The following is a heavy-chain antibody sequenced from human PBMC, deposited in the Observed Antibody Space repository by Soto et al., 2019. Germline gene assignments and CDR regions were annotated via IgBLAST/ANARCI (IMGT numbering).Heavy chain of an antibody. Sequence: SETLSLTCAVYGGSFSGYYWSWIRQPPGKGLEWIGEINHSGSTNYNPSLKSRVTISVDTSKNQFSLKLSSVTAADTAVYYCARSDDIVVVPAAISDQKGYFDYWGQGTLVTVSS. J-gene: IGHJ4*02. CDR1: GGSFSGYY. V-gene: IGHV4-34*01. D-gene: IGHD2-2*02. CDR3: ARSDDIVVVPAAISDQKGYFDY. CDR2: INHSGST.